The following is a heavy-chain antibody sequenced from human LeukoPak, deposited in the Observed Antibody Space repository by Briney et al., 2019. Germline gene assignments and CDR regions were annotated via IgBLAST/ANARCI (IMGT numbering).Heavy chain of an antibody. J-gene: IGHJ4*02. CDR1: GGSFSGYY. CDR2: INHSGST. CDR3: ARVGPGEPFDY. V-gene: IGHV4-34*01. D-gene: IGHD4-17*01. Sequence: PSETLSLTCAVYGGSFSGYYWSWIRQPPGKGLEWIGEINHSGSTNYNPSLKSRVTISVDTSKNQFSLKLSSVTAADTAVYYCARVGPGEPFDYWGQGTLVTVSS.